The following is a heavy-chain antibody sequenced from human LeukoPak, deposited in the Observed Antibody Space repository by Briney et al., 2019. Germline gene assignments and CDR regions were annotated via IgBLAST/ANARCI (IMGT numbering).Heavy chain of an antibody. V-gene: IGHV1-69*13. CDR3: ASEIGSYDFWSGYYKY. Sequence: VASVKVSCKASGGTFSSYAISWVRQAPGQGLEWMGGIIPIFGTANYAQKFQGRVTITADESTSTAYMGLSSLRSEDTAVYYCASEIGSYDFWSGYYKYWGQGTLVTVSS. D-gene: IGHD3-3*01. CDR1: GGTFSSYA. J-gene: IGHJ4*02. CDR2: IIPIFGTA.